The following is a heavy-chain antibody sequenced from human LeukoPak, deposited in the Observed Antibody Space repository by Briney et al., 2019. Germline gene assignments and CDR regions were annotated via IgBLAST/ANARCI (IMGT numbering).Heavy chain of an antibody. CDR1: GFTFSSYA. J-gene: IGHJ3*02. V-gene: IGHV3-23*01. CDR3: AKYDDYGDYLDAFDI. CDR2: ISGSGGST. Sequence: PGVSLRLSCAASGFTFSSYAMSWVRQAPGKGLEWVSAISGSGGSTYYADSVKGRFTISRDNSKNTLYLQMNSLRAEDTAVYYCAKYDDYGDYLDAFDIWGQGTMVTVSS. D-gene: IGHD4-17*01.